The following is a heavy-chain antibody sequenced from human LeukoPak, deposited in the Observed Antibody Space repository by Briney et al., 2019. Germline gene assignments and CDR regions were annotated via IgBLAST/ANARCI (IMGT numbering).Heavy chain of an antibody. D-gene: IGHD3-10*01. CDR1: GFTFSSYA. CDR3: ACYYGSGMEAFDI. Sequence: PGGSLRLSCAASGFTFSSYAMSWVRQAPGKGLEWVSAISGSSGSTYYADSVKGRFTISRDNSKYTLYLQMNSLRAEDTAVYYCACYYGSGMEAFDIWGQGTMVTVSS. V-gene: IGHV3-23*01. CDR2: ISGSSGST. J-gene: IGHJ3*02.